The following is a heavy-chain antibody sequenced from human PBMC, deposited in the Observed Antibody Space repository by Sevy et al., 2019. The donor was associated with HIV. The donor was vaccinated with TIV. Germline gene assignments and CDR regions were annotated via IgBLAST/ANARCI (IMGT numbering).Heavy chain of an antibody. V-gene: IGHV3-30*18. CDR1: GFTFSNYG. D-gene: IGHD1-7*01. CDR3: AKDQGRLLELDY. Sequence: GGSLRLSCAASGFTFSNYGMHWVRQAPGKGLEWVAVISYDGSIKYYADSGRGRFNISRDNSKNKLYLEMNSLRPEDTTMYLCAKDQGRLLELDYWGTGTLVTVSS. J-gene: IGHJ4*02. CDR2: ISYDGSIK.